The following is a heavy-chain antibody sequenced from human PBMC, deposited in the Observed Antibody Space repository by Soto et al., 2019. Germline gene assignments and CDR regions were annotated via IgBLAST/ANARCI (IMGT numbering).Heavy chain of an antibody. D-gene: IGHD3-16*01. J-gene: IGHJ6*02. V-gene: IGHV3-48*02. CDR1: GFTFSSYS. CDR3: VRVIITIGYYYYGMDV. CDR2: ISSSSSTI. Sequence: GGSLRLSCAASGFTFSSYSMNWVRQAPGKGLEWVSYISSSSSTIYYADSVKGRFTISRDNAKNSLYLQMNSLRDEDTAVYYFVRVIITIGYYYYGMDVWGQGTTVTVSS.